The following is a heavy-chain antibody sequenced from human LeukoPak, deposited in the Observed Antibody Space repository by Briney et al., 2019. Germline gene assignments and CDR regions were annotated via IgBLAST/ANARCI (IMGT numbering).Heavy chain of an antibody. D-gene: IGHD3-9*01. CDR3: TTWNYDILTGYSI. V-gene: IGHV3-15*01. CDR2: IKSKTHGGTT. J-gene: IGHJ4*02. Sequence: GGSLRLSCAASGFSVKNVWMSWVRQAPGKGLEWVGRIKSKTHGGTTDYAAAVKGRFTISRDDSKSTLYLQMNSLKTEDTALYYCTTWNYDILTGYSIWGQGTLVTVSS. CDR1: GFSVKNVW.